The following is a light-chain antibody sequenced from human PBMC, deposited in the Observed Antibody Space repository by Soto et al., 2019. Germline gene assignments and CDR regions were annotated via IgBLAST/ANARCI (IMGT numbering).Light chain of an antibody. Sequence: DIQMTQSPSSLSASVGDRVTITCRASQSISSYLNWYQQKPGKAPKLLIYATSSLQSGVPSRFSGSGSGTHFTLTISSLQPEDFATYYCQQSYSTLSYTFGQGTKLEIK. V-gene: IGKV1-39*01. CDR1: QSISSY. J-gene: IGKJ2*01. CDR2: ATS. CDR3: QQSYSTLSYT.